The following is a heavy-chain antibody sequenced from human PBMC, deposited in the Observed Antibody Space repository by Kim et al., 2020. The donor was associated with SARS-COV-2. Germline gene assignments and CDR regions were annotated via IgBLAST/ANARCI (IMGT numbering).Heavy chain of an antibody. D-gene: IGHD5-18*01. J-gene: IGHJ3*02. CDR3: ARHSSYTGGYSYASAFDI. Sequence: GESLKISCKGSGYSFTSYWIGWVRQMPGKGLEWMGIIYPGDSDTRYSPSFQGQVTISADKSISTAYLQWSSLKASDTAMYYCARHSSYTGGYSYASAFDIWGQGTMATVSS. V-gene: IGHV5-51*01. CDR1: GYSFTSYW. CDR2: IYPGDSDT.